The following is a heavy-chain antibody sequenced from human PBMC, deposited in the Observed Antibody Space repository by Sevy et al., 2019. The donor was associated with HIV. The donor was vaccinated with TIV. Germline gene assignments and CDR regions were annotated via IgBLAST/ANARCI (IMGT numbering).Heavy chain of an antibody. Sequence: SETLSLTCAVYGGPFRGYSWTWIRQPPGKGLEWIGEINHSGRTNNNPSLKSRVTISVDTSKNQFSLKLSSVTAADTAVYYCARHCGSTSCSHAFDIWGQGTMVTVSS. CDR1: GGPFRGYS. V-gene: IGHV4-34*01. CDR3: ARHCGSTSCSHAFDI. CDR2: INHSGRT. J-gene: IGHJ3*02. D-gene: IGHD2-2*01.